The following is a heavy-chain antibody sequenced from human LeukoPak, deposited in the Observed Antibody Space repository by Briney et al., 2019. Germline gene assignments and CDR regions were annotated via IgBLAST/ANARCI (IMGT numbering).Heavy chain of an antibody. CDR2: ISYDGSNK. D-gene: IGHD3-22*01. CDR3: AKDLWYYDSSGESFDY. V-gene: IGHV3-30*18. Sequence: GGSLRLSCAASGFTFSSYGMHWVRQAPGKGLEWVAVISYDGSNKYYADSVKGRFTISRDNSKNTLYLQMNSLRAEDTAVYYCAKDLWYYDSSGESFDYWGQGTLFTVSS. CDR1: GFTFSSYG. J-gene: IGHJ4*02.